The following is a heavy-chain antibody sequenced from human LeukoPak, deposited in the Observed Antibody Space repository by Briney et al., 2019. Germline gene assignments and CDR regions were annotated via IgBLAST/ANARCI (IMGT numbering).Heavy chain of an antibody. J-gene: IGHJ4*02. CDR2: IKSKTDGGTT. CDR3: TTDPRMTTVTSAVDY. V-gene: IGHV3-15*01. Sequence: PGGSLRLSCAASGFTFSNAWMSWVRQAPGKGLEWVGRIKSKTDGGTTDYAAPVKGRFTISRDDSKNTLYLQMNSLKTEDTAVYYCTTDPRMTTVTSAVDYWGQGTLVTVSS. D-gene: IGHD4-17*01. CDR1: GFTFSNAW.